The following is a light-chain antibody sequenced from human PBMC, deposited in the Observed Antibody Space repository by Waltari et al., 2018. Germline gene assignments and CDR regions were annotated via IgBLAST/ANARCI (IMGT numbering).Light chain of an antibody. CDR2: EVS. CDR3: CSYAGGGTYV. Sequence: QSALTQPASVSRSPGQSITISCTGTSSDVEKYNFASCYHHHPDKAPKLMFYEVSKRPSGVSNRFSGSKSGNTASLTISGLQAEDEADYYCCSYAGGGTYVFGRGTKVTVL. V-gene: IGLV2-23*02. J-gene: IGLJ1*01. CDR1: SSDVEKYNF.